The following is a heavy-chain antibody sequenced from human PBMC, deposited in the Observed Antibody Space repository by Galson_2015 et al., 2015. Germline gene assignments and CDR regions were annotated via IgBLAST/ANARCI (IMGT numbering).Heavy chain of an antibody. J-gene: IGHJ6*02. CDR2: ISGSGGST. D-gene: IGHD6-13*01. CDR1: GFTFSSYA. CDR3: AREWAPQTAAGTGMDV. V-gene: IGHV3-23*01. Sequence: RLSCAASGFTFSSYAMSWVRQAPGKGLEWVSAISGSGGSTYYADSVKGRFTISRDNSKNTLYLQMNSLRAEDTAVYYCAREWAPQTAAGTGMDVWGQGTTVTVSS.